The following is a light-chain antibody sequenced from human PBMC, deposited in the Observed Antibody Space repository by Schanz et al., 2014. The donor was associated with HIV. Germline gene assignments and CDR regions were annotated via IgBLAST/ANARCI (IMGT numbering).Light chain of an antibody. J-gene: IGKJ4*01. CDR3: LQDYNYPLT. V-gene: IGKV1-5*03. CDR1: QNIGKW. CDR2: QAS. Sequence: DVQMTQSPTTLSASVGDRVTITCRASQNIGKWLTWYQQKPGKAPNLLIYQASSLNIGVPSRFSGSGSGTEFTLTISRLEPEDFATYYCLQDYNYPLTFGGGTKVEIK.